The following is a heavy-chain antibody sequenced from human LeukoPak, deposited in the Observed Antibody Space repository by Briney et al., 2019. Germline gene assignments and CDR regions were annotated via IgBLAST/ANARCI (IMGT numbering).Heavy chain of an antibody. D-gene: IGHD3-3*01. CDR2: INPNSGGT. CDR3: AGNPRGEWLLIGFDP. CDR1: GYTFTGYY. J-gene: IGHJ5*02. V-gene: IGHV1-2*02. Sequence: GASVKVSCKASGYTFTGYYMHWVRQAPGQGLEWMGWINPNSGGTNYAQKFQGRVTMTRDTSISTAYMELSRLRSDDTAVYYCAGNPRGEWLLIGFDPWGQGTLVTVSS.